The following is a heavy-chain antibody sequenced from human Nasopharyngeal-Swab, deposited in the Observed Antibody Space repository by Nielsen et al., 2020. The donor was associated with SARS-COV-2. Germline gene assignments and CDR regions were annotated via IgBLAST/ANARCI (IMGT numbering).Heavy chain of an antibody. V-gene: IGHV4-39*01. Sequence: SETLSPTCAVSGGSTSSGGYYWGWIRQPPGKGLEWIGSIYYSGSTYYNPSLKSRVTISVDTSKNQFSLKLSSVTAADTAVYYCARHDSSGWYFDYWGQGTLVTVSS. J-gene: IGHJ4*02. CDR1: GGSTSSGGYY. D-gene: IGHD6-19*01. CDR2: IYYSGST. CDR3: ARHDSSGWYFDY.